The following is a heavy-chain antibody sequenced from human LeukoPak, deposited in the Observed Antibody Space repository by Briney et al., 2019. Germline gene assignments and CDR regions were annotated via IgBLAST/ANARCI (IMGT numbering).Heavy chain of an antibody. V-gene: IGHV4-59*01. J-gene: IGHJ5*02. CDR1: GGSISSYY. D-gene: IGHD3-3*01. CDR3: AREKAFNYDFWSGFDP. CDR2: IYYSGST. Sequence: SETLSLTCTVSGGSISSYYWSWIRQPPGKGLEWIGYIYYSGSTNYNPSLKSRVTISVDTSKNQFSLKLSSVTAADTAVYYCAREKAFNYDFWSGFDPWGQGTLVTVSS.